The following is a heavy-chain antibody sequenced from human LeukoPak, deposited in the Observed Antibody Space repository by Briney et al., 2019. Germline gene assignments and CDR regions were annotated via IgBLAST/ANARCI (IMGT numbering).Heavy chain of an antibody. CDR3: ARVRFGSGSYPSYFDY. CDR2: MNPNSGNT. V-gene: IGHV1-8*03. J-gene: IGHJ4*02. D-gene: IGHD3-10*01. CDR1: GYTFTSYD. Sequence: ASVKVSCKASGYTFTSYDINWVRQATGQGLEWMGWMNPNSGNTGYEQKFQGRVTISRHTSISTAYMELNSLTSEDTAVYYCARVRFGSGSYPSYFDYWGQGTLVTVSS.